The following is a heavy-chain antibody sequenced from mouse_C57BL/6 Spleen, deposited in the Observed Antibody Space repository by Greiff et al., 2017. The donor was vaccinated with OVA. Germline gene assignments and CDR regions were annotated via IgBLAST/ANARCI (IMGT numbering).Heavy chain of an antibody. CDR1: GYTFTDYE. V-gene: IGHV1-15*01. J-gene: IGHJ4*01. CDR2: IDPDTGGT. D-gene: IGHD1-1*01. CDR3: TPYYVYYAMDY. Sequence: QVQLQQSGAELVRPGASVTLSCKASGYTFTDYEMHWVKQTPVHGLEWIGAIDPDTGGTAYNQKFKGKAILTADKSYSTAYMELRSLTSDDSAVYYCTPYYVYYAMDYWGQGTSVTVSS.